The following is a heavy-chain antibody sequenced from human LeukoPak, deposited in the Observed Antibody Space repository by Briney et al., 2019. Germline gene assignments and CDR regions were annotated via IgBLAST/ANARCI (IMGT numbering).Heavy chain of an antibody. V-gene: IGHV4-4*07. CDR1: GGSISSYY. J-gene: IGHJ4*02. Sequence: SETLSLTCTVSGGSISSYYWSWIRQPAGKGLEWIGRIYTSGSTNYNPSLKSRVTMSVDTSKNQFSLKLSSVTAADTAVYYCARDKPYCSGGSCYFSWGQGTLVTVSS. D-gene: IGHD2-15*01. CDR3: ARDKPYCSGGSCYFS. CDR2: IYTSGST.